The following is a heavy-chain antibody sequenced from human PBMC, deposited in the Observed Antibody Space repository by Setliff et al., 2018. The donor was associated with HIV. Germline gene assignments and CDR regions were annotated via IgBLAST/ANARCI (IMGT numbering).Heavy chain of an antibody. J-gene: IGHJ6*03. V-gene: IGHV1-69*13. CDR1: GGTFSSYA. CDR2: IIPIFGTA. D-gene: IGHD1-26*01. CDR3: ARDPIEIVGAGNYMDV. Sequence: SVKVSCKASGGTFSSYAISWVRQAPGQGLEWMGGIIPIFGTANYAQKFQGRVTITADESTSTAYMELSSLRSEDTAVYYCARDPIEIVGAGNYMDVWGKGTTVTVSS.